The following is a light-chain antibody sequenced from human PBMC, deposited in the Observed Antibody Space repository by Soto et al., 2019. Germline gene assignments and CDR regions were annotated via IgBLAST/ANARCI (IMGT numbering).Light chain of an antibody. CDR2: GAS. Sequence: ESVLTQSPGTLSLSPWEKAALSCSAGQSVSSSYLAWYQQKPGQAPRLLIYGASSRATGIPDRFSGSGSGTDFTLTVSRLEPEDFAVYYCQQFGSSSWTFGQGTKV. CDR3: QQFGSSSWT. J-gene: IGKJ1*01. CDR1: QSVSSSY. V-gene: IGKV3-20*01.